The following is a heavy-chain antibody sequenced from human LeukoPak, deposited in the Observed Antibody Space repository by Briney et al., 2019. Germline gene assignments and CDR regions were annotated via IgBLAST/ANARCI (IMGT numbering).Heavy chain of an antibody. CDR2: TYYRSEWFI. CDR3: ARSSAGFDS. D-gene: IGHD3-16*01. Sequence: SQTLSLTCAISGDSVSSNSAVWNWIRQSLSRGLEWLGRTYYRSEWFIDYAPSVKSRISINPDTSKNQFSLQLDSVAPEDTAVYYCARSSAGFDSWGQGTLVTVSS. J-gene: IGHJ5*01. CDR1: GDSVSSNSAV. V-gene: IGHV6-1*01.